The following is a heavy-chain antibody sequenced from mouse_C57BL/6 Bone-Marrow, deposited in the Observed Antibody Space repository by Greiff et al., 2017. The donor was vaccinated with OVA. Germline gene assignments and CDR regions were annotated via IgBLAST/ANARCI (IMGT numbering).Heavy chain of an antibody. CDR2: IYPRCGNT. CDR1: GYTFTSYG. D-gene: IGHD1-1*01. V-gene: IGHV1-81*01. Sequence: QVQLQQSGAELARPGASVKLSCKASGYTFTSYGISWVKQRTGQGLEWIGEIYPRCGNTYYNEKFKGKATLTAAKSSSTAYMELRSLRSEDSAVYFCARAPYYYGSRLGMDYWGQGTSVTVSS. CDR3: ARAPYYYGSRLGMDY. J-gene: IGHJ4*01.